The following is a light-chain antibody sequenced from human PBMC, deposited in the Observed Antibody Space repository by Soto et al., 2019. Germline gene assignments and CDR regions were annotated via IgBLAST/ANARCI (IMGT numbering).Light chain of an antibody. CDR3: AAWDDSLSGFYL. Sequence: QSVLTQPPSASGTPGQRVTISCSGSSSNIGKNYVYWYQQLPGTAPELLIYSNSQRPSGVPDRFSASKSGTSASLAISGLRSEDEADYYCAAWDDSLSGFYLFGTGTQVTVL. J-gene: IGLJ1*01. CDR1: SSNIGKNY. CDR2: SNS. V-gene: IGLV1-47*02.